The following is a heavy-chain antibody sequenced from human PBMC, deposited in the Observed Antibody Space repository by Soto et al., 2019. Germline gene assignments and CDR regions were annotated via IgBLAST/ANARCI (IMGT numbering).Heavy chain of an antibody. J-gene: IGHJ5*02. D-gene: IGHD1-1*01. V-gene: IGHV1-8*01. CDR1: GYTFTSYD. Sequence: QVQVVQSGAEVKKPGASVKVSCKASGYTFTSYDINWVRQATGQGLEWMGRMNPNSGNTAYAQKFQGRVTMTRNTSISTAHMQLSGLRSEDTAIYYCARSPILEASNHWFDPWGEGTLVTVSS. CDR3: ARSPILEASNHWFDP. CDR2: MNPNSGNT.